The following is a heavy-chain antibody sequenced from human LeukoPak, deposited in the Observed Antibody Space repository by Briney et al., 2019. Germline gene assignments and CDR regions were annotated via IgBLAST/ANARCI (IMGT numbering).Heavy chain of an antibody. Sequence: SETLSLTCAVYGGSFSGYYWSWIRQPPGKGLEWIGEINHSGSTNYNPSLKSRVTISVDTSKNQFSLKLSSVTAADTAVYYCARDSVFCSSTSCYGWFDPWGQGTLVTVSS. V-gene: IGHV4-34*01. D-gene: IGHD2-2*01. CDR1: GGSFSGYY. CDR3: ARDSVFCSSTSCYGWFDP. J-gene: IGHJ5*02. CDR2: INHSGST.